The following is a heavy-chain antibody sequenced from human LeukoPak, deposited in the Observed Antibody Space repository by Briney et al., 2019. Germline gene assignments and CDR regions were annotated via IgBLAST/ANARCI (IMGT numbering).Heavy chain of an antibody. CDR3: ARETSCSGGSCYSGVLDY. CDR1: GFTFSSYA. CDR2: ISYDGSNK. D-gene: IGHD2-15*01. J-gene: IGHJ4*02. Sequence: PGGSLRLSCAASGFTFSSYAMHWVRQAPGKGLEWVAVISYDGSNKYYADSVKGRFTISRDNSKNTLYLQMNSLRAEDTAVYYCARETSCSGGSCYSGVLDYWGQGTLVTVSS. V-gene: IGHV3-30-3*01.